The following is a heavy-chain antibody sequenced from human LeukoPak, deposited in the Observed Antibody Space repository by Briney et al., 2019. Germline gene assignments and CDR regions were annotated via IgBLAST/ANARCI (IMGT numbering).Heavy chain of an antibody. CDR2: IYYSGST. CDR3: ATPQGGSGSYMGD. Sequence: ASETLSLTCTVSGGSISSSSYYWGWIRQPPGKGLEWIGSIYYSGSTYYNPSLKSRVTISVDTSKNQFSLKLSSVTAADTAVYYCATPQGGSGSYMGDWGQGTLVTVSS. D-gene: IGHD3-10*01. V-gene: IGHV4-39*01. CDR1: GGSISSSSYY. J-gene: IGHJ4*02.